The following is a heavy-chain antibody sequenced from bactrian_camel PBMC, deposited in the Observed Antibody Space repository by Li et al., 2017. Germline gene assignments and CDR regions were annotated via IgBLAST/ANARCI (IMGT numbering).Heavy chain of an antibody. D-gene: IGHD3*01. CDR1: GITYSTYC. Sequence: VQLVESGGGSVQGGGSLRLSCEFSGITYSTYCMGWFRQAPGKEREGVAGLDSAGITTYADSVKGRFTISRDTAKNTLSLQLNSLKSEDTAMYYCVPRNWGAYDCSYGSWCYKGYWGQGTQVTVS. V-gene: IGHV3S53*01. CDR2: LDSAGIT. J-gene: IGHJ4*01. CDR3: VPRNWGAYDCSYGSWCYKGY.